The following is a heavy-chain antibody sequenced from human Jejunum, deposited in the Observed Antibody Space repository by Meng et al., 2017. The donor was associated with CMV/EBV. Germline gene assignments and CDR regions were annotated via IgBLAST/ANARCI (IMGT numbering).Heavy chain of an antibody. Sequence: FAFDTFWMSWVRQAPGKGLEWVASIKHDESEEYYLDSVRGRFTISRDIAKSSLDLQMSSLRAEDTAVYYCARVLFSYGLGARFDFWGQGTRVTVSS. J-gene: IGHJ4*02. V-gene: IGHV3-7*01. CDR2: IKHDESEE. CDR1: FAFDTFW. D-gene: IGHD5-18*01. CDR3: ARVLFSYGLGARFDF.